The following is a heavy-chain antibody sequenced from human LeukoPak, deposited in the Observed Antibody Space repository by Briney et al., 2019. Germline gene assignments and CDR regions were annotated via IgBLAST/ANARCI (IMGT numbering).Heavy chain of an antibody. J-gene: IGHJ4*02. V-gene: IGHV3-49*03. Sequence: GGSLRLSCTASGFTFGDYAMSWFRQAPGKGLEWVGFIRSKAYGGTTDYAASVKGRFSISRDDSKTIAYLQMNSLKTEDTAVYYCTRVVDTAMVVAYWGQGTLVTVSS. CDR2: IRSKAYGGTT. CDR3: TRVVDTAMVVAY. CDR1: GFTFGDYA. D-gene: IGHD5-18*01.